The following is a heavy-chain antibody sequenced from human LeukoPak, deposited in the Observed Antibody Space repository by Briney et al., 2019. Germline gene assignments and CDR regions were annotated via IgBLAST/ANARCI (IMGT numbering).Heavy chain of an antibody. Sequence: SETLSLTCTVSGGSVSSGSYYRSWIRQPPGKGLEWIGYIYYSGSTNYNPSLKSRVTISVDTSKNQFSLKLSSVTAADTAVYYCARQADSGYQIWGQGTMVTVSS. CDR3: ARQADSGYQI. D-gene: IGHD3-22*01. V-gene: IGHV4-61*01. CDR2: IYYSGST. J-gene: IGHJ3*02. CDR1: GGSVSSGSYY.